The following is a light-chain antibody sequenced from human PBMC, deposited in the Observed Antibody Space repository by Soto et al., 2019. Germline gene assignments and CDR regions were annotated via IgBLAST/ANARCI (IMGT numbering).Light chain of an antibody. J-gene: IGKJ4*01. CDR1: QSISNF. CDR3: QQYYNSVLT. CDR2: AAS. V-gene: IGKV1-39*01. Sequence: DIQMTQSPSSLSASLGDRVTITCRASQSISNFLNWVQHKPGNAPKVLISAASTLQSGVPPRFSGSESVTDCTLTISSLQPEDSASYYCQQYYNSVLTFGGGTKVEIK.